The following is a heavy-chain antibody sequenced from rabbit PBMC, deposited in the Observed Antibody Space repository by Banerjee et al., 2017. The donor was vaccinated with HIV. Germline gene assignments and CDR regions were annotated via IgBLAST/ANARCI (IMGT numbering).Heavy chain of an antibody. D-gene: IGHD6-1*01. CDR2: IYPDYGST. J-gene: IGHJ4*01. CDR3: AKSPVNYYTYGYAGYMLNL. Sequence: QEQLVESGGGLVTLGGSLKLSCKASGIDFSSYGISWVRQAPGKGLEWIAYIYPDYGSTDYASWVNGRFTISLDNAQNTVFLQMTSLTAADTATYFCAKSPVNYYTYGYAGYMLNLWGPGTLVTV. V-gene: IGHV1S47*01. CDR1: GIDFSSYG.